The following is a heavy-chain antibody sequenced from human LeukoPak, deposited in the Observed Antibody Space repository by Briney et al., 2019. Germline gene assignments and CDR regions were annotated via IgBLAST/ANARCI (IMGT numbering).Heavy chain of an antibody. V-gene: IGHV4-34*01. CDR3: ASRIAAPFDY. CDR2: INHSGST. D-gene: IGHD6-13*01. J-gene: IGHJ4*02. Sequence: KSSETLSLTCAVSGGSLSGYYWTWIRQPPGKGLEWIGEINHSGSTNYNPSLKSRVTISVDTSKNQLSLKLSSVTAADTAVYYCASRIAAPFDYWGQGTLVTVSS. CDR1: GGSLSGYY.